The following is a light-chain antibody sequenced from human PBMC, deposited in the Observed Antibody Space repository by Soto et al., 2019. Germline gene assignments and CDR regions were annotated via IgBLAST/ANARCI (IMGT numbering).Light chain of an antibody. CDR2: SAS. CDR1: QDIGTY. CDR3: QQLNTYPWT. Sequence: EIQLTQSPSFLSASVGDTVTITCRASQDIGTYLAWYQEQPGKPPRLLVYSASTSQSGLPSRFSGSGSGTDFSLTISSLQPDDFTTYYCQQLNTYPWTCGQGTKVDIK. J-gene: IGKJ1*01. V-gene: IGKV1-9*01.